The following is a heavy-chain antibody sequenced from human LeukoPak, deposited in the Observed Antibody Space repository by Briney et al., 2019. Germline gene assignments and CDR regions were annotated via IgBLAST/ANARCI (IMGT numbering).Heavy chain of an antibody. CDR2: INSDGSRT. D-gene: IGHD2-15*01. Sequence: GGSLRLSCAPSGFTFTTYWMHWVRQAPGKGLVWVSRINSDGSRTDYADSVKGRFTVSRDNAKNTLYLQMNSLRAEDTAVYYCARREGYCSGGTCYFDNWGQGTLVTVSS. J-gene: IGHJ4*02. CDR1: GFTFTTYW. CDR3: ARREGYCSGGTCYFDN. V-gene: IGHV3-74*01.